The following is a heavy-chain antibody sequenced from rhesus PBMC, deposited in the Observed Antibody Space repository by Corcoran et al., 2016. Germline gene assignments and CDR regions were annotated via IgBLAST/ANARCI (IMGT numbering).Heavy chain of an antibody. CDR2: ISNGGGDT. J-gene: IGHJ1*01. Sequence: EVQLVESGGGLVQPGGSLRLSCAASGFTFSSYGMSWVRQAPGKGLEWVSYISNGGGDTYYADAVKGRFTSPRDNSKNTLSLQMNSLRAEDTAVYYCAKDPRIAAAPEYFEFWGQGALVTVSS. CDR1: GFTFSSYG. V-gene: IGHV3S5*01. CDR3: AKDPRIAAAPEYFEF. D-gene: IGHD6-31*01.